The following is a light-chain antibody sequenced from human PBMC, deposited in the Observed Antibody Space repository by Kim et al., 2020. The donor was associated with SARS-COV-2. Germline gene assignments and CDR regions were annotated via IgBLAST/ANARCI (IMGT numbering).Light chain of an antibody. CDR1: NFGSKS. CDR2: HDS. J-gene: IGLJ1*01. V-gene: IGLV3-1*01. Sequence: SYELTQPPSVSVSPGKTASITCGGNNFGSKSVCWYQQKPGQSPVLVIYHDSKRPSGIPERFSGSNSGNTATLTISGIQARDEADYYCQAWDSSSELFGIG. CDR3: QAWDSSSEL.